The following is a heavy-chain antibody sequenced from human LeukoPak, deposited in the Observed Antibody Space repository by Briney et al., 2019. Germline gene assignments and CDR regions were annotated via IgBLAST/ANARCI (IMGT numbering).Heavy chain of an antibody. CDR1: GGTICSYY. J-gene: IGHJ4*02. CDR2: IYTSGST. Sequence: SETLSLTCTVSGGTICSYYWSWIRQPAGKGLEWIGRIYTSGSTNYNPSLKSRVTMSVDTSKNQFSLKLSSVTAADTAVYYCARDRGQGQPPFDYWGQGTLVTVSS. CDR3: ARDRGQGQPPFDY. V-gene: IGHV4-4*07.